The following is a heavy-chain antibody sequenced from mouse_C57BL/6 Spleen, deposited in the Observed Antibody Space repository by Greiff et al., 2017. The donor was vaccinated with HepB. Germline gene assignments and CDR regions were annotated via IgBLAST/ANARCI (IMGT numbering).Heavy chain of an antibody. CDR1: GYTFTSYW. D-gene: IGHD1-1*01. CDR2: IDPSDSYT. J-gene: IGHJ1*03. V-gene: IGHV1-50*01. CDR3: AIYDYGRSNPTAYCDV. Sequence: VQLQQSGAELVKPGASVKLSCKASGYTFTSYWMQWVKQRPGQGLEWIGEIDPSDSYTNYNQKFKGKATLTVDTSSSTAYMQLSSLTSEDSAVFYSAIYDYGRSNPTAYCDVWGTGTTVTVSS.